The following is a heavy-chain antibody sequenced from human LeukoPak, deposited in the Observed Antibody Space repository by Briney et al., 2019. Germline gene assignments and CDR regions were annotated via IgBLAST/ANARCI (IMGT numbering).Heavy chain of an antibody. CDR3: ASSEEDQPGSGWFDP. Sequence: GASVKVSCKASGYTFTYRYLHWVRQAPGQALEWMGWITPFNGNTNYAQKFQDRVTITRDRSMSTAYMELSSLRSEDTAMYYCASSEEDQPGSGWFDPWGQGTLVTVSS. V-gene: IGHV1-45*02. D-gene: IGHD3-10*01. J-gene: IGHJ5*02. CDR1: GYTFTYRY. CDR2: ITPFNGNT.